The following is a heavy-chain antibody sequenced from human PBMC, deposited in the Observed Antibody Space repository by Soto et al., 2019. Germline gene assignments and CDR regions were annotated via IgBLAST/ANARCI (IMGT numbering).Heavy chain of an antibody. CDR2: INHGGST. J-gene: IGHJ4*02. V-gene: IGHV4-34*01. D-gene: IGHD5-12*01. CDR1: GGSFSGDY. Sequence: SETLSLTCAVYGGSFSGDYWSWIRQPPGKGLEWIGEINHGGSTKYNPSLKGRVTISVDKSKNHFSLKLSSVTAADTAVYYCASWSGYDPRLDYWGQGTLVTVSS. CDR3: ASWSGYDPRLDY.